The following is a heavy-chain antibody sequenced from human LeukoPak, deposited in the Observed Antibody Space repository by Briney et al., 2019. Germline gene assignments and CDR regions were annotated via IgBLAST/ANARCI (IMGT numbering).Heavy chain of an antibody. CDR3: ARPAVRGVIPIFDY. J-gene: IGHJ4*02. V-gene: IGHV1-18*01. CDR1: GYTFTSYG. CDR2: ISACNGNT. D-gene: IGHD3-10*01. Sequence: ASVKVSCRASGYTFTSYGISWVRQAPGQGLEWMGWISACNGNTNYAQKLQGRVTMTTDTSTSTAYMELRSLRSDDTAVYYCARPAVRGVIPIFDYWGQGTLVTVSS.